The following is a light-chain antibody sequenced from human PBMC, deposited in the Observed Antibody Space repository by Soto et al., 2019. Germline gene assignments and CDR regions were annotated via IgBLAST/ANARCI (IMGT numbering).Light chain of an antibody. V-gene: IGLV1-40*01. CDR1: SSNIGAGYD. CDR3: QSYDSSLSGSHVV. J-gene: IGLJ2*01. CDR2: GNS. Sequence: QAVVTQPPSVSGAPGQRVTISCTGSSSNIGAGYDVHWYQQLPGTAPKLLIYGNSNRPSGVPDRFSGSKSGTSASLAITGRQAEDEADYYCQSYDSSLSGSHVVFGGGTKVTVL.